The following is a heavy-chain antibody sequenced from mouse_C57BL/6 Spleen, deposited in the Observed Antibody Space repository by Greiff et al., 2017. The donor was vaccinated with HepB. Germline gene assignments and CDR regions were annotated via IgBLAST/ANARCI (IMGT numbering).Heavy chain of an antibody. V-gene: IGHV1-61*01. CDR3: ARDDYDEGYYFDY. Sequence: VQLQQPGAELVRPGSSVKLSCKASGYTFTSYWMDWVKQRPGQGLEWIGNIYPSDSETHYNQKFKDKATLTVDKSSSTAYMQLSSLTSEDSAVYYCARDDYDEGYYFDYWGQGTTLTVSS. J-gene: IGHJ2*01. CDR2: IYPSDSET. D-gene: IGHD2-4*01. CDR1: GYTFTSYW.